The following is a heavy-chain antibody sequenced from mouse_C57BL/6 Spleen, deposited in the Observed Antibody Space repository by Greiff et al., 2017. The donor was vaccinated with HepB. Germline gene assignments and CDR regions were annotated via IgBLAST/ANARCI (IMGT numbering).Heavy chain of an antibody. J-gene: IGHJ2*01. V-gene: IGHV1-82*01. CDR2: IYPGDGDT. Sequence: VQLQESGPELVKPGASVKISCKASGYAFSSSWMNWVKQRPVKGLEWIGRIYPGDGDTNYNGKFKGKATLTADKSSSTAYMQLSSLTSEDSAVYFCASYYYGSSCSLDYWGQGTTLTVSS. CDR1: GYAFSSSW. D-gene: IGHD1-1*01. CDR3: ASYYYGSSCSLDY.